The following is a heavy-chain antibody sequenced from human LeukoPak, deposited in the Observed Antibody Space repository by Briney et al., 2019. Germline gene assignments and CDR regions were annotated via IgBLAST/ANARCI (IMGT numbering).Heavy chain of an antibody. J-gene: IGHJ4*02. CDR3: ARDLSYYYGSSGYYLDY. CDR1: GFTFSSYW. CDR2: IKQDGSEK. D-gene: IGHD3-22*01. V-gene: IGHV3-7*01. Sequence: SGGSLRLSCAASGFTFSSYWMSWVRQAPGKGLEWVANIKQDGSEKCYVDSVKGRFTISRDNAKNSLYLQMNSLRAEDTAVYYCARDLSYYYGSSGYYLDYWGQGTLVTVSS.